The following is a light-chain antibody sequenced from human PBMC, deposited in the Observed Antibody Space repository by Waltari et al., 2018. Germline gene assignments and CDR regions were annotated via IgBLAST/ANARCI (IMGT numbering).Light chain of an antibody. CDR2: YDD. J-gene: IGLJ3*02. CDR1: GSNAETNA. V-gene: IGLV1-36*01. CDR3: AAWDDSLNGWV. Sequence: QSVLTQPPSVSAAPRQRVTISCSGSGSNAETNAVTWYQFLPDKTPRLLIYYDDLLPSGVSGRFSGSKSGTSASLAISGLQSEDEGDYYCAAWDDSLNGWVFGGGTKLTVL.